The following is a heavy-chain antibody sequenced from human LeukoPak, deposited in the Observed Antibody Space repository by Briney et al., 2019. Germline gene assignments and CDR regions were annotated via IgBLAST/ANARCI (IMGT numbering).Heavy chain of an antibody. CDR3: ARAGTTPLYNWFDP. CDR2: ISAYNGNT. Sequence: EASVKVSCKASGYTFTSYGISWVRQAPGQGLEWMGWISAYNGNTNYAQKLQGRVTMTTDTSTSTAYMELRSLRSDDTAVYYCARAGTTPLYNWFDPWGQGTLVTVSS. V-gene: IGHV1-18*01. CDR1: GYTFTSYG. J-gene: IGHJ5*02. D-gene: IGHD2-2*01.